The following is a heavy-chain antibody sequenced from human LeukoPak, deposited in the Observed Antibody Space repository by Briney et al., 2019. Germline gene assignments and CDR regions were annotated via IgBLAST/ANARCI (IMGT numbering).Heavy chain of an antibody. CDR2: ISGSGGST. D-gene: IGHD2-15*01. Sequence: GGSLRLSCAASGFTFSSYARSWVRQAPGKGLEWVSAISGSGGSTYYADSVKGRFTISRDNSKNTLYLQMNSLRAEDTAVYYCAKGSRLGDPLYCSGGSCYGLFDYWGQGTLVTVSS. CDR3: AKGSRLGDPLYCSGGSCYGLFDY. V-gene: IGHV3-23*01. CDR1: GFTFSSYA. J-gene: IGHJ4*02.